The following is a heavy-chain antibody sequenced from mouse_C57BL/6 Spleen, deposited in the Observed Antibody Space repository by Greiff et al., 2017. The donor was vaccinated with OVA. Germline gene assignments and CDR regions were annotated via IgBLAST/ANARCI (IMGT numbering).Heavy chain of an antibody. V-gene: IGHV1-42*01. D-gene: IGHD1-1*01. CDR1: GYSFTGYY. CDR3: ARDTTVVGAMDY. J-gene: IGHJ4*01. Sequence: VQLQQSGPELVKPGASVKISCKASGYSFTGYYMNWVKQSPEKSLEWIGEINPSTGGTTYNQKFKAKATLTVDKSSSTAYMQLKSLTSEDSAVYYCARDTTVVGAMDYWGQGTSVTVSS. CDR2: INPSTGGT.